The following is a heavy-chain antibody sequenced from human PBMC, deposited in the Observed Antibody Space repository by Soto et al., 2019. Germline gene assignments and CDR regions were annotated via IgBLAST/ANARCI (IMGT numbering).Heavy chain of an antibody. CDR1: GGSISSYY. J-gene: IGHJ6*02. D-gene: IGHD3-22*01. CDR3: AREMIGAPYYYGMDV. V-gene: IGHV4-59*01. CDR2: IYYSGST. Sequence: SETLSLTCTVSGGSISSYYWSWIRQPPGKGLEWIGYIYYSGSTNHNPSLKSRVTISVDTSKNQFSLKLSSVTAADTAVYYCAREMIGAPYYYGMDVWGQGTTVTVSS.